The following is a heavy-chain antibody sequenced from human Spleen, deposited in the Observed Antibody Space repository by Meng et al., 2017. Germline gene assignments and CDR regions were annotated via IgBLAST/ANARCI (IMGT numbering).Heavy chain of an antibody. V-gene: IGHV4-34*02. J-gene: IGHJ4*02. Sequence: QLQLAERAPGLVMPSETLSLTCIVSGGSVSDYYWSWIRQPQGKGLEWIGEINHSGSTNYNPSLESRATISVDTSQNNLSLKLSSVTAADSAVYYCARGPTTMAHDFDYWGQGTLVTVSS. CDR2: INHSGST. D-gene: IGHD4-11*01. CDR3: ARGPTTMAHDFDY. CDR1: GGSVSDYY.